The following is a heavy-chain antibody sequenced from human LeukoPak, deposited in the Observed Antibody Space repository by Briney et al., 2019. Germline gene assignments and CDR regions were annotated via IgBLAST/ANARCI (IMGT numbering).Heavy chain of an antibody. Sequence: GGSLRLSCAASGFTFSSYAMHWVRQAPGKGLEWVAVISYDGSNKYYADSVKGRSTISRDNSKNTLYLQMNSLRAEDTAVYYCAREGGLLWLAYWGQGTLVTVSS. V-gene: IGHV3-30*04. CDR1: GFTFSSYA. D-gene: IGHD3-10*01. J-gene: IGHJ4*02. CDR3: AREGGLLWLAY. CDR2: ISYDGSNK.